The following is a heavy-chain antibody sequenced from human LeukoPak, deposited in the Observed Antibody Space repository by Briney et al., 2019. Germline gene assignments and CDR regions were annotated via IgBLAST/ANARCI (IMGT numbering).Heavy chain of an antibody. Sequence: VASVKVSCKTSGYTFTSYYMHWVRQAPSEVLEWMGIINPSGGSTTYAQKFQGRLTMTSDTSTSTVYMELSSLRSEDTAVYYCARSSAYYNEADIWGQGTMVTVSS. V-gene: IGHV1-46*01. CDR3: ARSSAYYNEADI. J-gene: IGHJ3*02. D-gene: IGHD3-9*01. CDR1: GYTFTSYY. CDR2: INPSGGST.